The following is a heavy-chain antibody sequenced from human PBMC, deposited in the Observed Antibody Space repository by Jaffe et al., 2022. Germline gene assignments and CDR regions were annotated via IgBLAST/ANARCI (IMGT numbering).Heavy chain of an antibody. CDR2: INAGNGNT. Sequence: QVQLVQSGAEVKKPGASVKVSCKASGYTFTSYAMHWVRQAPGQRLEWMGWINAGNGNTKYSQKFQGRVTITRDTSASTAYMELSSLRSEDTAVYYCATNPYYDFWSGYSGAFDIWGQGTMVTVSS. D-gene: IGHD3-3*01. V-gene: IGHV1-3*01. J-gene: IGHJ3*02. CDR1: GYTFTSYA. CDR3: ATNPYYDFWSGYSGAFDI.